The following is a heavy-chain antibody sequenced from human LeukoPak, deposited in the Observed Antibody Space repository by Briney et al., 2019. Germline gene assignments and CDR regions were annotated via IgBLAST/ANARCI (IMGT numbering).Heavy chain of an antibody. CDR2: INHSGST. CDR3: ARVKKYYYYYMDV. CDR1: GGSFSGYY. J-gene: IGHJ6*03. V-gene: IGHV4-34*01. Sequence: ETLSLTCAVYGGSFSGYYWSWIRQPPGKGLEWIGEINHSGSTNYNPSLKSRVTISVDTSKNQFSLKLSSVTAADTALYYCARVKKYYYYYMDVWGKGTTVTVSS.